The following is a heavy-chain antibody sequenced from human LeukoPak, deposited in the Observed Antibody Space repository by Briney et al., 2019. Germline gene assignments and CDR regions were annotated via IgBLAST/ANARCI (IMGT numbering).Heavy chain of an antibody. J-gene: IGHJ4*02. CDR1: GFSFSSYG. Sequence: GGSPRLSCKASGFSFSSYGMHWVRQAPDKGLEWLTFIRHDGSDKYYADSVKGRFTISRDNSKNTLYLQIDSLRIEDTAVYYCARLMVGQAGVGATHFDYWGQGTLVAVSS. D-gene: IGHD1-26*01. CDR3: ARLMVGQAGVGATHFDY. V-gene: IGHV3-30*02. CDR2: IRHDGSDK.